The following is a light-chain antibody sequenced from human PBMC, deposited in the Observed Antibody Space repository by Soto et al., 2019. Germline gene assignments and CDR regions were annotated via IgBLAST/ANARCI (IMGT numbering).Light chain of an antibody. CDR1: QGISSY. CDR2: AAS. V-gene: IGKV1-9*01. J-gene: IGKJ1*01. Sequence: DTTLTQSLSFLSASLVQRIDIXYRASQGISSYLAWYQQKPGKAPKLLIYAASTLQSGVPSRFSGSGSGTEFTLTISSLQPEDFATYYCQQLNSYPITFGQGTKVDIK. CDR3: QQLNSYPIT.